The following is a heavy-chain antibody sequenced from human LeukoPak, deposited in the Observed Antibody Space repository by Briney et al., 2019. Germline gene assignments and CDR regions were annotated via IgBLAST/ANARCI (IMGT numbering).Heavy chain of an antibody. CDR1: GFTFSSYG. D-gene: IGHD2-2*01. J-gene: IGHJ5*02. V-gene: IGHV3-30*03. CDR2: ISYDGSNK. Sequence: GGSLRLSCAASGFTFSSYGMHWVRQAPGKGLEWVAVISYDGSNKYYADSVKGRFTISRDNSKNTLYLQMNSLRAEDTAVYYCARLSSTSCCNWFDPGGQGTLVTVSS. CDR3: ARLSSTSCCNWFDP.